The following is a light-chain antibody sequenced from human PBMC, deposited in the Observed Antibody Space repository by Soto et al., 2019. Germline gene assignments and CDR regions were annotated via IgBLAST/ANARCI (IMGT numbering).Light chain of an antibody. CDR3: SLYTSRSTYV. CDR1: SSDLGSYNR. CDR2: DVX. Sequence: QSVLTQPPSVSGSPGQSVTISCTGISSDLGSYNRVSWYQQTPGTAPKTIIYDVXXXPSGVPDRFSGSKSGGTASLTISGLQAEDEADYYCSLYTSRSTYVFGTGTQLTVL. V-gene: IGLV2-18*01. J-gene: IGLJ1*01.